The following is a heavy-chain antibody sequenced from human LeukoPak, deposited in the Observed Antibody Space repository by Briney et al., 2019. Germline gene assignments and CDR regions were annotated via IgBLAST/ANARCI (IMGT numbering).Heavy chain of an antibody. D-gene: IGHD4-23*01. V-gene: IGHV7-4-1*02. CDR3: ARAPQPSEFTTVVTHPLDY. CDR1: GYTFTSYA. Sequence: ASVKVSCKASGYTFTSYAMHWVRQAPGQRLEWMGWINTNTGNPTYAQGFTGRFVFSLDTSVSTAYLQISSLKAEDTAVYYCARAPQPSEFTTVVTHPLDYWGQGTLVTVSS. J-gene: IGHJ4*02. CDR2: INTNTGNP.